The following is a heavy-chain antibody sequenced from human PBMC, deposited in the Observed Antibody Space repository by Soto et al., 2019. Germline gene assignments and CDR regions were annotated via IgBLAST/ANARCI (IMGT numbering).Heavy chain of an antibody. CDR2: ISAYNGNT. J-gene: IGHJ4*02. Sequence: GPEVKKPGASVKVSCQASSYPFTSYGISWVRQAPGQELEWMGWISAYNGNTNFAQKFQGRVTMTTETPMSKAYMELRSLRLDDTAMYYCARSIRKQNSDPMTGYYSYWGPGNLVTVS. V-gene: IGHV1-18*01. CDR1: SYPFTSYG. D-gene: IGHD3-9*01. CDR3: ARSIRKQNSDPMTGYYSY.